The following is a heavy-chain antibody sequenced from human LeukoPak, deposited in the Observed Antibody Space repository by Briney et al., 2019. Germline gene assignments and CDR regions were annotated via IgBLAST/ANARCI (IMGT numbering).Heavy chain of an antibody. V-gene: IGHV1-69*04. CDR3: ARVADYYDSSGYPWAFDI. D-gene: IGHD3-22*01. J-gene: IGHJ3*02. CDR2: IIPILGIA. CDR1: GYTFTSYD. Sequence: SVKVSCKASGYTFTSYDINWVRQAPGQGLEWMGRIIPILGIANYAQKFQGRVTITADKSTSTAYMELSSLRSEDTAVYYCARVADYYDSSGYPWAFDIWGQGTMVTVSS.